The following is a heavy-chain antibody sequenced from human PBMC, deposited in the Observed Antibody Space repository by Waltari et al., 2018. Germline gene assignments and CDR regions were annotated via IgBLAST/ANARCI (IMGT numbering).Heavy chain of an antibody. CDR3: AREAPFGVVSSFDY. Sequence: VQLVESGGGVVQPGRSLRLYCAASGFTFKTYGRHWVREAPGKGLEWVGVISYDGSSQNYGDSVKGRFTISRDNSKSTLYLQMNSLRGEDTAVYYCAREAPFGVVSSFDYWGQGILATVSS. J-gene: IGHJ4*02. D-gene: IGHD3-3*01. V-gene: IGHV3-33*01. CDR2: ISYDGSSQ. CDR1: GFTFKTYG.